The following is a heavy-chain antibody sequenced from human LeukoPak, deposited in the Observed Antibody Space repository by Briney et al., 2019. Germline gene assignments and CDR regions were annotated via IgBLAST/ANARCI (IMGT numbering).Heavy chain of an antibody. J-gene: IGHJ4*02. CDR1: GFTFSSYW. CDR2: ISGSGGST. CDR3: AKNAFGHILTGYTTFDY. V-gene: IGHV3-23*01. Sequence: PGGSLRLSCAASGFTFSSYWMSWVRQAPGKGLEWVSAISGSGGSTYYADSVKGRFTISRDNSKNTLYLQMNSLRAEDTAVYYCAKNAFGHILTGYTTFDYWGQGTLVTVSS. D-gene: IGHD3-9*01.